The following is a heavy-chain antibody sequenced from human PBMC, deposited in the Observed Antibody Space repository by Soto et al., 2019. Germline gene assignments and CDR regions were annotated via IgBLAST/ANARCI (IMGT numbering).Heavy chain of an antibody. CDR3: ASLRSGYCTNGVCFGFDY. Sequence: SETLSLTCTVSGGSISSSSYYWCCVRQPPGKGLEWIGSIYYSGSTYYNPSLKSRVTISVDTSKNQFSLKLSSVTAADTAVYYCASLRSGYCTNGVCFGFDYWGQGTLVTVSS. CDR1: GGSISSSSYY. CDR2: IYYSGST. J-gene: IGHJ4*02. V-gene: IGHV4-39*01. D-gene: IGHD2-8*01.